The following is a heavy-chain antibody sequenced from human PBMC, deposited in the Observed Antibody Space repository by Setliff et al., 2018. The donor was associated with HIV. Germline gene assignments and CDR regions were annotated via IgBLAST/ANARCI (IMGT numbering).Heavy chain of an antibody. V-gene: IGHV4-38-2*01. CDR1: RHSISNGYY. CDR3: AISNFWSGYSTSPPDYFDY. D-gene: IGHD3-3*01. Sequence: SETLSLTCSVFRHSISNGYYWGWIRQPPGKGLEWIGSIYHSGSAYYNPSIESRVTILVDTSKNHFSLNLSSVTAADTAVYYCAISNFWSGYSTSPPDYFDYWGQGMLVTVSS. CDR2: IYHSGSA. J-gene: IGHJ4*02.